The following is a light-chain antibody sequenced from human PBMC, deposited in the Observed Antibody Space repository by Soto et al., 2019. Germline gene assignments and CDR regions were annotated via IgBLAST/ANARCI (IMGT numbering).Light chain of an antibody. CDR3: VLLYGGAWV. J-gene: IGLJ3*02. CDR1: TGAVTSDYY. Sequence: QTVVTQEPSLTVSPGGTVTLTCALTTGAVTSDYYPNWFQRRPGQALRTLIYRTSNKHSWTPARFSGSLLGGKAALTLSGVQPEDESDYYCVLLYGGAWVFGGGTKVTVL. CDR2: RTS. V-gene: IGLV7-43*01.